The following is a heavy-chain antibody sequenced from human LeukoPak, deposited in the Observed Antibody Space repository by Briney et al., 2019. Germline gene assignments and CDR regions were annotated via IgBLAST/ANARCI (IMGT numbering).Heavy chain of an antibody. CDR3: ARGGVVPAALTLYYYGMDV. CDR2: IYYSGST. J-gene: IGHJ6*02. V-gene: IGHV4-59*12. Sequence: PSETLSLTCTVSGGSISSYYWSWIRQPPGKGLEWIGYIYYSGSTNYNPSLKSRVTISVDTSKNQFSLKLSSVTAADTAVYYCARGGVVPAALTLYYYGMDVWGQGTTVTVSS. CDR1: GGSISSYY. D-gene: IGHD2-2*01.